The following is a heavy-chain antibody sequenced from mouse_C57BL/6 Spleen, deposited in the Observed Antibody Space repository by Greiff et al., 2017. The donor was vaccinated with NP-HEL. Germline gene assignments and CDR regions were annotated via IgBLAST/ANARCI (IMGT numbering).Heavy chain of an antibody. Sequence: VQLQQSGAELVKPGASVKISCKASGYAFSSYWMNWVKQRPGKGLEWIGQIYPGDGDTNYNGKFKGKATLTADKSSSTAYMQLSSLTSEDSAVYFCARRGYYGSSHAMDYWGQGTSVTVSS. D-gene: IGHD1-1*01. CDR3: ARRGYYGSSHAMDY. J-gene: IGHJ4*01. CDR1: GYAFSSYW. CDR2: IYPGDGDT. V-gene: IGHV1-80*01.